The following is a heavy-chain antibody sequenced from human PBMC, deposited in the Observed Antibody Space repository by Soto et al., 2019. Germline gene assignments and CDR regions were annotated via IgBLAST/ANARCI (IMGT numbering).Heavy chain of an antibody. D-gene: IGHD7-27*01. V-gene: IGHV1-18*01. Sequence: GASVKVSCKASGYTSTSYGISWVRQAHGQGLEWMGWISSNNGNTNYAKKLQGIVTMTTDTSKRTAYMELRSLRSDDTAVYYGAREPALTGDPAIFDYWGQGTLVTVSS. CDR2: ISSNNGNT. CDR1: GYTSTSYG. CDR3: AREPALTGDPAIFDY. J-gene: IGHJ4*02.